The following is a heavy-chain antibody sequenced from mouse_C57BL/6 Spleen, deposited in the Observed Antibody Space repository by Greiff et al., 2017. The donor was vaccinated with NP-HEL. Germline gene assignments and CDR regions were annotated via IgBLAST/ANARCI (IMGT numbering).Heavy chain of an antibody. J-gene: IGHJ2*01. V-gene: IGHV7-3*01. CDR1: GFTFTDYY. CDR2: IRNKANGYTT. Sequence: EVQLVESGGGLVQPGGSLSLSCAASGFTFTDYYMSWVRQPPGKALEWLGFIRNKANGYTTEYSASVKGRFTISRDNSQSILYLQMNALRAEDSATYYGARYGGCFDYWGQGTTLTVSS. CDR3: ARYGGCFDY.